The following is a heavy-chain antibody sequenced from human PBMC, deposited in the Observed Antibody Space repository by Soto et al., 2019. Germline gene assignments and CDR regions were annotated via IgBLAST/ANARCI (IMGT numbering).Heavy chain of an antibody. CDR3: ARSIVVVTALDY. CDR2: INAGNGNT. D-gene: IGHD2-21*02. Sequence: QVQLVQSGAEEKKPGASVKVSCEASGSTFTSYAMHRVRQAPGQRLEWMGWINAGNGNTKYSQKFQGRVTITRDTSASTAYMELSSLRSEDTAVYYCARSIVVVTALDYWGQGTLVTVSS. V-gene: IGHV1-3*05. J-gene: IGHJ4*02. CDR1: GSTFTSYA.